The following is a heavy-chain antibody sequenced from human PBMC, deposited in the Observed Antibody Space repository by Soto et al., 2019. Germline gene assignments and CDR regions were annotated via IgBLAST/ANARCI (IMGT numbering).Heavy chain of an antibody. V-gene: IGHV1-18*04. D-gene: IGHD2-2*01. J-gene: IGHJ6*02. CDR1: GYTFTSYG. Sequence: ASVKVSCKASGYTFTSYGISWVRQAPGQGLEWMGWISAYNGNTNYAQKLQGRVTMTTDTSTSTAYMELRSLRSADTAVYYCAMLGYCSSTSCRPGDYYYYGMDVWGQGTTVTVSS. CDR3: AMLGYCSSTSCRPGDYYYYGMDV. CDR2: ISAYNGNT.